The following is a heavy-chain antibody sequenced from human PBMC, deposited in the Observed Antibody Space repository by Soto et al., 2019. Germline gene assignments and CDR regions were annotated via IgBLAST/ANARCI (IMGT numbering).Heavy chain of an antibody. CDR2: INPNSGGT. D-gene: IGHD3-10*01. J-gene: IGHJ6*02. Sequence: ASVKVSCKASGYTFTGYYMHWVRQAPGQGLEWMGWINPNSGGTNYAQKFQGWVTMTRDTSISTAYMELSRLRSDDTAVYYCARDARGGYYYGSGSYYNGVTARKNYYYYGMDVWGQGTTVTVSS. CDR1: GYTFTGYY. V-gene: IGHV1-2*04. CDR3: ARDARGGYYYGSGSYYNGVTARKNYYYYGMDV.